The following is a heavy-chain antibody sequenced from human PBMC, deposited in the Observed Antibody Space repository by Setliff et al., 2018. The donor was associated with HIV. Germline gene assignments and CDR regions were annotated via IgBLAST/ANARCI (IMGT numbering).Heavy chain of an antibody. J-gene: IGHJ6*03. CDR2: INYDESSE. D-gene: IGHD3-22*01. Sequence: GGSLRLSCAASGFTFSVHGMHWVRQAPGKGLEWVAFINYDESSEYYADSVKGRFTISRDNSKNTLYLRMNSLRAEDTAVYYCAKQGSGYDYYYMDVWGKGTTVTVSS. CDR1: GFTFSVHG. CDR3: AKQGSGYDYYYMDV. V-gene: IGHV3-30*02.